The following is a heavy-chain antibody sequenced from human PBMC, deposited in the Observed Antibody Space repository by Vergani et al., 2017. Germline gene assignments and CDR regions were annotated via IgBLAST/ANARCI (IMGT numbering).Heavy chain of an antibody. CDR1: GGTFSSYA. J-gene: IGHJ6*03. D-gene: IGHD4-23*01. CDR2: IIPIFGTA. Sequence: QVQLVQSGAEVKKPGSSVKVSCKASGGTFSSYAISWVRQAPGQGLEWMGGIIPIFGTANYAQKFQGRVTITADESTSTAYMELSSLRSEDTAVYYCAREAVGTPVYYYYYYMDVWGKGTTVTVSS. CDR3: AREAVGTPVYYYYYYMDV. V-gene: IGHV1-69*01.